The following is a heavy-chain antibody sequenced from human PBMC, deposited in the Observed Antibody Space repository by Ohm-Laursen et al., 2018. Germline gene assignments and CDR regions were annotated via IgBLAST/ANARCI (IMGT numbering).Heavy chain of an antibody. D-gene: IGHD3-10*01. Sequence: GASVKVSCKASGYTFSGYYMHWVRQAPGQGLEWMGWINSNSGGTNYAQRFQGRVTMTRDTSISTAYMELSRLRSDDTAVYYCARDEAWFRDLWRMDVWGQGTTVIVSS. CDR1: GYTFSGYY. V-gene: IGHV1-2*02. J-gene: IGHJ6*02. CDR2: INSNSGGT. CDR3: ARDEAWFRDLWRMDV.